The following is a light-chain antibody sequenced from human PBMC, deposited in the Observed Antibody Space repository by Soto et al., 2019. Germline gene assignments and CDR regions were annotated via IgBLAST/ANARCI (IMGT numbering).Light chain of an antibody. V-gene: IGKV3-20*01. J-gene: IGKJ5*01. CDR1: ESVSSSY. CDR3: QQCDSSLSIT. CDR2: GAS. Sequence: IVLTQSPGTLSLSPGERATLSCRASESVSSSYLAWYQQKPGQAPRLLIYGASSRATGIPDRFSGSGSGTDFTLTISRLEPEDFAVYYCQQCDSSLSITFGQGTRLEIK.